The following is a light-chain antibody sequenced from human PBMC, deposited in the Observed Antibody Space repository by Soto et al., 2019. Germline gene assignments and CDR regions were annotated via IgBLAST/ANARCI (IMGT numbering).Light chain of an antibody. J-gene: IGKJ5*01. CDR1: QSVRSN. CDR2: GAS. CDR3: QQRSNWPPAIT. V-gene: IGKV3-15*01. Sequence: EVVMTQSPATLSVSPGERVTLSCRASQSVRSNLAWYQQKPGQSPRLLIYGASTRATGIPARFSGSGSGTEFTLTISGLQPDDFATYYCQQRSNWPPAITFGQGTRLEIK.